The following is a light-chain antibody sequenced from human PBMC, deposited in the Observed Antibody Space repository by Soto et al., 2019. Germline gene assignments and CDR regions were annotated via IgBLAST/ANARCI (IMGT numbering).Light chain of an antibody. V-gene: IGKV1-9*01. CDR3: QKLNSYRHT. J-gene: IGKJ3*01. CDR1: QGISSY. CDR2: AAS. Sequence: DIQLTQSPSFLSASVGDRVTITCRASQGISSYLAWYQQKPGKAPKLLIYAASTLQSGVPSRFSGSGSGTEFTLTISSLQHFYCVPYCCQKLNSYRHTSGPGTKSDIK.